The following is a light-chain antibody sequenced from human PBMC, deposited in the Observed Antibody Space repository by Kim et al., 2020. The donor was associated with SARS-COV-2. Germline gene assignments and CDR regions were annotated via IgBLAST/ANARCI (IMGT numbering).Light chain of an antibody. Sequence: GQRVTNSCSGSSPNIGSNAVSWYQQLPGTAPKLVVYSNDQRPSGVPDRFSGSRSGTSASLAISGLQSEDEADYYCAAWDDSLYGRRFGGGTKVTVL. J-gene: IGLJ3*02. CDR2: SND. V-gene: IGLV1-44*01. CDR1: SPNIGSNA. CDR3: AAWDDSLYGRR.